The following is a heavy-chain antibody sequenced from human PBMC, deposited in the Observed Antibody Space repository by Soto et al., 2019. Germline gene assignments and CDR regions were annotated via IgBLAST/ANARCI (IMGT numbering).Heavy chain of an antibody. Sequence: ASVKVSCKASGYTFTSYGISWVRQAPGQGLEWMGWISAYNGNTYYAQKLQGRVTMTTDTSTSTAYMELRSLRSDDTAVYYCARDDFWTVYYSLGAYDIRGQGTMVTVSS. CDR2: ISAYNGNT. CDR1: GYTFTSYG. J-gene: IGHJ3*02. V-gene: IGHV1-18*01. D-gene: IGHD3-3*01. CDR3: ARDDFWTVYYSLGAYDI.